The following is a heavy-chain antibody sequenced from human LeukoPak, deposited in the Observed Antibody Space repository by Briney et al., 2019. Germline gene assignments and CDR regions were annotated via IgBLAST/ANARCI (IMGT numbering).Heavy chain of an antibody. V-gene: IGHV4-38-2*01. J-gene: IGHJ4*02. CDR3: ARVVWNAGQYYFDS. CDR1: THSISSDYY. D-gene: IGHD1-1*01. Sequence: SETLSLTCAVSTHSISSDYYWGWIRQAPGKGLEWIATIYYSGSTYYNPSLKSRVTISVDTSKNHFSLKLTSVTAADTAVYFGARVVWNAGQYYFDSWGQGTLVTVSS. CDR2: IYYSGST.